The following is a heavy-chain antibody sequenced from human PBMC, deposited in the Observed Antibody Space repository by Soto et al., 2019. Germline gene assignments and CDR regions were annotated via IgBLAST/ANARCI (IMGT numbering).Heavy chain of an antibody. D-gene: IGHD3-16*02. Sequence: VQLLESGGGLEQPGGSLRLSCAASGFTFSSYAMSWVRQAPGKGLEWVSAISGSGGSANYADSVKGRFTISRENSKNTLHLQMNRPRTEDKAVYYFAKNRYNNGSRIYFDFWGQGTLVTLSS. CDR2: ISGSGGSA. CDR3: AKNRYNNGSRIYFDF. CDR1: GFTFSSYA. V-gene: IGHV3-23*01. J-gene: IGHJ4*02.